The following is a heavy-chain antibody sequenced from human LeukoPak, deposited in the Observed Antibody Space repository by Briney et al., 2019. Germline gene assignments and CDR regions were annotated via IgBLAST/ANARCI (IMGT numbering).Heavy chain of an antibody. CDR1: GDSVSSNSAA. J-gene: IGHJ5*02. CDR2: TYYRSKWYN. D-gene: IGHD3-22*01. CDR3: ARGEAYYYDSSGPSNWFDP. Sequence: SQTLSLTCAISGDSVSSNSAAWNWIRQSPPRGLERLGRTYYRSKWYNDYAVSVKSRITIYPDTSKNQFSLQLTSVTPEDTAVYYCARGEAYYYDSSGPSNWFDPGGQGTLVTVSS. V-gene: IGHV6-1*01.